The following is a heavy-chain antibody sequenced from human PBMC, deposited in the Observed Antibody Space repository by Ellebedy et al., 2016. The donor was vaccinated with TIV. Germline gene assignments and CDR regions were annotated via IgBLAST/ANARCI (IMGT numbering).Heavy chain of an antibody. CDR3: ATRDGYNEMTPFDY. V-gene: IGHV4-4*02. CDR1: GGSISSSNW. Sequence: MPGGSLRLSCAVSGGSISSSNWWSWVRQPPGKGLEWIGEIYHSGSTNYNPSLKSRVTISVDKSKNQFSLKLSSVTAVDTAVYYCATRDGYNEMTPFDYWGQGTLVTVSS. D-gene: IGHD5-24*01. J-gene: IGHJ4*02. CDR2: IYHSGST.